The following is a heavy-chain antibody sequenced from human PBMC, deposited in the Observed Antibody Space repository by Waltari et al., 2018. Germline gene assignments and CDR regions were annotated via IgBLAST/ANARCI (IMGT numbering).Heavy chain of an antibody. D-gene: IGHD4-4*01. V-gene: IGHV3-7*01. J-gene: IGHJ4*02. Sequence: EIQLVESGGDLVQPGGSLRLSCVTSGFPFHNFWMAWVRQVPGKGRQWLANIKHDGSETYHVDSVKGRFTISRDNARNSLYLEMDRLRVEDTGVYYCAREGLTEEAAYWGQGTLVTVSS. CDR3: AREGLTEEAAY. CDR1: GFPFHNFW. CDR2: IKHDGSET.